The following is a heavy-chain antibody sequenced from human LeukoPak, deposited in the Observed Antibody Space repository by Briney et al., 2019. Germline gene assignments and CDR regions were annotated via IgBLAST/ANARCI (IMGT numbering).Heavy chain of an antibody. D-gene: IGHD2-8*02. CDR2: IYRGGTT. J-gene: IGHJ4*02. Sequence: PGGSLRLSCAASGFTVSTSYMTWVRQGPGKGLEWVSVIYRGGTTVYADSVKGRFTISIDISENTLSLQMNNLRADDTAVYYCARELSDYRATGGYHHYFDLWGQGTLVSVSS. CDR1: GFTVSTSY. V-gene: IGHV3-53*01. CDR3: ARELSDYRATGGYHHYFDL.